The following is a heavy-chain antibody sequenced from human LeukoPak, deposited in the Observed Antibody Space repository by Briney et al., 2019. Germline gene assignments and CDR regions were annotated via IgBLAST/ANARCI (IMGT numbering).Heavy chain of an antibody. CDR3: ARSRDGYNPWDY. CDR1: GGSISSYY. V-gene: IGHV4-59*01. CDR2: IYYSGST. D-gene: IGHD5-24*01. Sequence: PPETLSLTCTVSGGSISSYYWSWIRQPPGKGPEWIGYIYYSGSTNYNPSLKSRVTISVDTSKNQFSLKLSSVTAADTAVYYCARSRDGYNPWDYWGQGTLVTVSS. J-gene: IGHJ4*02.